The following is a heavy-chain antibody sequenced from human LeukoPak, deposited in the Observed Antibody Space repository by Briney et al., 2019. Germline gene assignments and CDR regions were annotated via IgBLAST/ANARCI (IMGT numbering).Heavy chain of an antibody. Sequence: SVKVSCKASGGTFSSYVINWVRQAPGQGLEWMGGIIPIFGTANYAQRFQGRVTITADKSTSTAYMELSSLRSEDTAVYYCAMGVGAPEDLAVAADFDYWGQGTLVTVSS. J-gene: IGHJ4*02. CDR2: IIPIFGTA. CDR3: AMGVGAPEDLAVAADFDY. V-gene: IGHV1-69*06. D-gene: IGHD6-19*01. CDR1: GGTFSSYV.